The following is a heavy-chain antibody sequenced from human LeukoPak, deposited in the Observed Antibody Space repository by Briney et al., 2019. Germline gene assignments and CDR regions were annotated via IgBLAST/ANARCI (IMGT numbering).Heavy chain of an antibody. J-gene: IGHJ4*02. V-gene: IGHV1-24*01. CDR3: ATPSPVEYSSSSFDY. CDR2: FDPEDGET. Sequence: ASVTVSCKVSGYTLTELSMHWVRQAPGKGLEWMGGFDPEDGETIYAQKFQGRVTMTEDTSTDTAYMELSSLRSEDTAVYYCATPSPVEYSSSSFDYWGQGTLVTVSS. CDR1: GYTLTELS. D-gene: IGHD6-6*01.